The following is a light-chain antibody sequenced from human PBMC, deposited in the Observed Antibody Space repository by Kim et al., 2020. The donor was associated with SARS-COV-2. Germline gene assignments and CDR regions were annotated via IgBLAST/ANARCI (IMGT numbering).Light chain of an antibody. CDR3: QQRSNSRLT. Sequence: LSPGERATLSCRASQSVSSYLAWYQQKPGQAPRLLIYDASNRATGIPARFSGSGSGTDFTLTISSLEPEDFAVYYCQQRSNSRLTFGGGTKVDIK. CDR1: QSVSSY. CDR2: DAS. V-gene: IGKV3-11*01. J-gene: IGKJ4*01.